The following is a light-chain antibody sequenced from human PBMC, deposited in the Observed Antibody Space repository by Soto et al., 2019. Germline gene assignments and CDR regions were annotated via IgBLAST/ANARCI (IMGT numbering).Light chain of an antibody. CDR2: GAS. J-gene: IGKJ1*01. V-gene: IGKV3-15*01. CDR3: QQYNKWPRT. CDR1: QSISFY. Sequence: EIVMTQSPATLSVSPGESATLSCRASQSISFYLAWYQQRPGQAPRLLIYGASTRAAGIPVRFSGSGAGTEFALTISSLQSEDFAVYYCQQYNKWPRTFGQGTKVDI.